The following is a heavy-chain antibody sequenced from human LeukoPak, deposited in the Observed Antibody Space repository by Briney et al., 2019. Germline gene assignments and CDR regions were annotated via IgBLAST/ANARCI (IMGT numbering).Heavy chain of an antibody. CDR1: GGTFSSYA. V-gene: IGHV1-69*13. D-gene: IGHD3-22*01. Sequence: SAKVSCKASGGTFSSYAISWVRQAPGQGLEWMGGIIHIFGTANYAQKFQGRVTITADESTSTAYMELSSRRSEDTAVYYCAIPLNYYDSSGYPPGYWGQGTLVTVSS. CDR3: AIPLNYYDSSGYPPGY. CDR2: IIHIFGTA. J-gene: IGHJ4*02.